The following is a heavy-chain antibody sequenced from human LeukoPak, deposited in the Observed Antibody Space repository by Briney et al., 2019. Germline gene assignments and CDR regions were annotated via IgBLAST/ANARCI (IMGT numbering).Heavy chain of an antibody. CDR3: AKDGLASSRPKYFQH. Sequence: GGSLRLSCAAPGFTFSSYAMSWVRQAPGKGLEWVSAVSGSGGTTYYADSVKGRFTISRDSSENTLYLQMNSLRAEDTAVYYCAKDGLASSRPKYFQHWGQGTLVTVSS. V-gene: IGHV3-23*01. CDR2: VSGSGGTT. CDR1: GFTFSSYA. J-gene: IGHJ1*01. D-gene: IGHD6-19*01.